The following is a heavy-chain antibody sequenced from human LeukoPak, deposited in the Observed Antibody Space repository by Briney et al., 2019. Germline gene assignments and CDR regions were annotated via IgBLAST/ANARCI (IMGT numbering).Heavy chain of an antibody. J-gene: IGHJ4*02. V-gene: IGHV3-7*01. CDR2: IKQDESEK. CDR3: ATPVGGVWSFDY. D-gene: IGHD2-15*01. Sequence: GGSLRLSCAASGFTFSHAWMSWVRQTPGMGLEWVANIKQDESEKYYVDSVKGRFTVSRDNSKNSVYLQMNSLRAEDTAMYYCATPVGGVWSFDYWGQGTLVTVSS. CDR1: GFTFSHAW.